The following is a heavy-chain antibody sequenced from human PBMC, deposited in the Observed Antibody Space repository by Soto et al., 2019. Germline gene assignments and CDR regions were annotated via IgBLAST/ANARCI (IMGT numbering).Heavy chain of an antibody. V-gene: IGHV1-8*01. J-gene: IGHJ6*03. CDR2: MNPNSGNT. Sequence: ASVKVSCKASGYTFTSYDIIWVRQAAGQGLEWMGWMNPNSGNTGYAQKFQGRVTMTRNTSISTAYMELSSLRSEDTAVYYCARGRHYYYYMDVWGKGTTVTVSS. CDR3: ARGRHYYYYMDV. CDR1: GYTFTSYD.